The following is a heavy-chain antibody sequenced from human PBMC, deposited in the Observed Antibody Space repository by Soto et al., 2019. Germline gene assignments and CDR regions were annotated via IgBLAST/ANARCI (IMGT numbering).Heavy chain of an antibody. CDR3: ARGQEGVVATH. CDR1: GGSLSGYY. CDR2: VKDGGHT. J-gene: IGHJ4*02. V-gene: IGHV4-34*01. Sequence: QVQLQQWGAGLLKPSETLSLNCAVTGGSLSGYYWSWIRQPPGKGLEWIGEVKDGGHTNYSPSLRERVTISSDTSNNQFSRRLNSVTAADTGVYYCARGQEGVVATHWDQGSLVTGSS. D-gene: IGHD5-12*01.